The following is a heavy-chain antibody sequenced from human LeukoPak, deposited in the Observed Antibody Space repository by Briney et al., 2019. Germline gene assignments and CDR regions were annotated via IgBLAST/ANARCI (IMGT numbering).Heavy chain of an antibody. J-gene: IGHJ4*02. Sequence: SETLSLTCTVSGGPISSSSYYWGWIRQPPGKGLEWIGSIYYSGSTYYNPSLKSRVTISIDTSKNQFSLKLSSVTVADTAVYYCARANRPGSGSYYNVKFDYWGQGTLVTVSS. CDR1: GGPISSSSYY. V-gene: IGHV4-39*07. CDR2: IYYSGST. CDR3: ARANRPGSGSYYNVKFDY. D-gene: IGHD3-10*01.